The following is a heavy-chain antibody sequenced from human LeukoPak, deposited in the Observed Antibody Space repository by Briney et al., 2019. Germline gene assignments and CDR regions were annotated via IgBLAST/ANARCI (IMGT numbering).Heavy chain of an antibody. J-gene: IGHJ3*02. Sequence: SETLSLTCTVSGGSMSSYYWSWVRQPPGKGLEWIGYIFYSGSTSYNPSLKSRVTISVDTSKNQFSLNLSSVTAADTAVYFCARDGRYSFGLTRNAFDIWGQGTVVSDSS. CDR3: ARDGRYSFGLTRNAFDI. CDR2: IFYSGST. V-gene: IGHV4-59*12. D-gene: IGHD5-18*01. CDR1: GGSMSSYY.